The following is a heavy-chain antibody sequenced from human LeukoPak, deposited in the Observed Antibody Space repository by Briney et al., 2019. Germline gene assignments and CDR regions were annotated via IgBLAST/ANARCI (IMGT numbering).Heavy chain of an antibody. CDR1: GGSFSGYY. Sequence: SETLSLTRAVYGGSFSGYYWSWIRQPPGRGLEWIGEINHSGSTNYNPSLKSRVTISVDTSKNQFSLKLSSVTAADTAVYYCARVSVTPTWFGEPFTNWFDPWGQGTLVTVSS. D-gene: IGHD3-10*01. J-gene: IGHJ5*02. CDR2: INHSGST. CDR3: ARVSVTPTWFGEPFTNWFDP. V-gene: IGHV4-34*01.